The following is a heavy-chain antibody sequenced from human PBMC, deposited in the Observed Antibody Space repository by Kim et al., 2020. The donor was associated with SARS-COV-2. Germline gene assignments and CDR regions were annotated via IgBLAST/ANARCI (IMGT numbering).Heavy chain of an antibody. CDR3: ASPIVVDSYYYYGMDV. V-gene: IGHV3-21*01. D-gene: IGHD2-21*01. CDR1: GFTFSSYS. J-gene: IGHJ6*02. Sequence: GGSLRLSCAASGFTFSSYSMNWVRQAPGKGLEWVSSISSSSSYIYYADSVKGRFTMSRDNAKNSLYLQMNSLRAEDTAVYYCASPIVVDSYYYYGMDVWGQGTTVTVSS. CDR2: ISSSSSYI.